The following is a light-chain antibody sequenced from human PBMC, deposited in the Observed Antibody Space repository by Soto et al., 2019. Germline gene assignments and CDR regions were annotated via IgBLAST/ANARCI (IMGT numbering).Light chain of an antibody. CDR1: VSVRTD. CDR3: QQYHNWLPFT. V-gene: IGKV3-15*01. Sequence: EIVMTQSPDTLSLSPGQRATLSCRASVSVRTDLAWYQQKPGQDTRLLIYGASTRAADVPVRFSGSGSGSEFTLAIDTLQSEDFAVYYCQQYHNWLPFTFGQGTRVEI. J-gene: IGKJ5*01. CDR2: GAS.